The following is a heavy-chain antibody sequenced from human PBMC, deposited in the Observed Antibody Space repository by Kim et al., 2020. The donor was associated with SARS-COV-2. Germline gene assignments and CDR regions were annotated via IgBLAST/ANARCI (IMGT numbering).Heavy chain of an antibody. CDR1: GGTFSSYA. CDR2: IIPIFGTA. J-gene: IGHJ3*02. D-gene: IGHD6-19*01. V-gene: IGHV1-69*13. CDR3: ARVGPVAVADSYGFDI. Sequence: SVKVSCKASGGTFSSYAISWVRQAPGQGLEWMGGIIPIFGTANYAQKFQGRVTITADESTSTAYMELSSLRSEDTAVYYCARVGPVAVADSYGFDIWGQGTMVTVSS.